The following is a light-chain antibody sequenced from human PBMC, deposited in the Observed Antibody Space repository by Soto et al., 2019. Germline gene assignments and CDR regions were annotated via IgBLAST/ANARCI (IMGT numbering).Light chain of an antibody. V-gene: IGLV2-14*01. Sequence: QSALTQPASVSGSPGQSITISCTGTSSDVGGYNYVSWYQQHPGKAPKLMIYEVSNRPSGVSNRFSGSKSGNTASLTISGLQAEDEADYYRSSYVSSSTPYVFGTGTKLTVL. J-gene: IGLJ1*01. CDR1: SSDVGGYNY. CDR2: EVS. CDR3: SSYVSSSTPYV.